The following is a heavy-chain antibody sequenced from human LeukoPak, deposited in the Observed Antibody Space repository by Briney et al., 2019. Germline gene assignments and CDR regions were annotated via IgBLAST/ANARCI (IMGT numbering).Heavy chain of an antibody. Sequence: GESLKIPCKGSGYSFTNYWIAWVRQMPGKGLEWMGIIYPGDSDTRYSPSFQGQVTISADNSTSTAYLQWSSLKASDTAMYYCARPSKCRDYGDYCAFDIWGQGTMVTVSS. V-gene: IGHV5-51*01. J-gene: IGHJ3*02. CDR3: ARPSKCRDYGDYCAFDI. CDR2: IYPGDSDT. CDR1: GYSFTNYW. D-gene: IGHD4-17*01.